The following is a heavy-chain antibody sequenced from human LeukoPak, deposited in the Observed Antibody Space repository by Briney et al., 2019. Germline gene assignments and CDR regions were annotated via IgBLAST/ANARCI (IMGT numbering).Heavy chain of an antibody. CDR3: AKEWHDSSGWVPFAFDI. Sequence: PGGSLRLSCAASGFTFSSYAMSWVRQAPGKGLEWVSAISGSGGSTYYADSVKGRFTISRDNSKNTLYLQMNSLRAEDTAVYYCAKEWHDSSGWVPFAFDIWGQGTMVTVSS. CDR1: GFTFSSYA. CDR2: ISGSGGST. D-gene: IGHD3-22*01. V-gene: IGHV3-23*01. J-gene: IGHJ3*02.